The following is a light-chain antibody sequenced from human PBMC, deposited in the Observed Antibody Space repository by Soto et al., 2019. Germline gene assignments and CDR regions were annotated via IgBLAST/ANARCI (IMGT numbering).Light chain of an antibody. CDR1: SSDVGAYIF. Sequence: SALTQPPSASGSPGRSVTISCTGTSSDVGAYIFVSWYQQHPGKAPKLMVYDVNRRPPGVPDRFFGSKSGNTASLTVSGLQAEDEADYYCVSFAGGTYVFGTGTKVTVL. CDR2: DVN. J-gene: IGLJ1*01. V-gene: IGLV2-8*01. CDR3: VSFAGGTYV.